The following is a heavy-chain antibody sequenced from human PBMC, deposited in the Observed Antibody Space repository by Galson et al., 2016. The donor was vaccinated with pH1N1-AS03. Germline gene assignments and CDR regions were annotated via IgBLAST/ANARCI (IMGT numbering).Heavy chain of an antibody. D-gene: IGHD5-18*01. CDR2: ISGSGNT. CDR3: ARDQWIQRDFDF. J-gene: IGHJ4*02. Sequence: SAISGSGNTYYAESVKGRFTISRDNSKRTLYLQMNSVRAEDTAVYYCARDQWIQRDFDFWGQGALVTVSS. V-gene: IGHV3-23*01.